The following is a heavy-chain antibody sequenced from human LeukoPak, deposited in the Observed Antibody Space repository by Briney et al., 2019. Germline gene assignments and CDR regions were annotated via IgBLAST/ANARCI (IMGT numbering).Heavy chain of an antibody. CDR1: AFTFSAYG. V-gene: IGHV3-30*02. J-gene: IGHJ5*02. CDR3: ASSGWYSTPNWFDP. D-gene: IGHD6-19*01. CDR2: IRFDGVNK. Sequence: PGGSLRLSCAASAFTFSAYGMHWVRQTPGKGLEWVAFIRFDGVNKYYADSVKGRFTISRDNSKNTLYLEMNSLIPEDTALYYCASSGWYSTPNWFDPWGQGTLVIVSS.